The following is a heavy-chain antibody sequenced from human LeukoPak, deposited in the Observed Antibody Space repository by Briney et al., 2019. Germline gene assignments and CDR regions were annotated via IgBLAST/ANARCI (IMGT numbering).Heavy chain of an antibody. Sequence: ASVKVSCKVFGYTLTELSMHWVRQAPGKGLEWMGGFDPEVGKTIYARGFQGGVAMTEDTSTDTAYMELSSLRSEDTAVYYCATSLHDIEMATITVGYYYYGMDVWGQGTTVTVSS. CDR1: GYTLTELS. CDR2: FDPEVGKT. D-gene: IGHD5-24*01. V-gene: IGHV1-24*01. CDR3: ATSLHDIEMATITVGYYYYGMDV. J-gene: IGHJ6*02.